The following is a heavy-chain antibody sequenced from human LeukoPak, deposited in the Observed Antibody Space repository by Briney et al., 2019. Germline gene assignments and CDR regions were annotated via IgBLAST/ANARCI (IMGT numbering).Heavy chain of an antibody. D-gene: IGHD3-10*01. Sequence: PGGSLRLSCAASGFTFSSYGLHWVRQAPGKGLEWVAFILYDGSNKYYADSVKGRFTISRDNSKNTLYLQMNSLRAEDTAVYYCAKVGYYGSALYEYILDYWGQGTLVTVSS. V-gene: IGHV3-30*02. CDR2: ILYDGSNK. J-gene: IGHJ4*02. CDR1: GFTFSSYG. CDR3: AKVGYYGSALYEYILDY.